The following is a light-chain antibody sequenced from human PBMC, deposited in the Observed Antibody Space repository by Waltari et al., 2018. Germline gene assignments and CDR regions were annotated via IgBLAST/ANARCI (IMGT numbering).Light chain of an antibody. Sequence: QSVLTQPPSVSGAPGQRVTISCTGSGSNIGAAYDVHWYQQFAGTAPKLLIYRNTNRPSGVPDRFSGSKSGTSAALAITGLQAEDEANYYCQSYDSSLSGYVFGTGTYITVL. V-gene: IGLV1-40*01. J-gene: IGLJ1*01. CDR1: GSNIGAAYD. CDR2: RNT. CDR3: QSYDSSLSGYV.